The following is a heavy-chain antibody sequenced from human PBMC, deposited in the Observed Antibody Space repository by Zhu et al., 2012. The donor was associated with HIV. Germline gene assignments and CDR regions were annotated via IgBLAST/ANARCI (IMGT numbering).Heavy chain of an antibody. V-gene: IGHV4-39*01. J-gene: IGHJ4*02. CDR2: IYYSGST. CDR1: GGSISSSSYY. CDR3: ARRPPSMVGGTAFDY. D-gene: IGHD3-10*01. Sequence: QVQLQESGPGLVKPSETLSLTCTVSGGSISSSSYYWGWIRQPPGKGLEWIGSIYYSGSTYYNPSLKSRVTISVDTSKNQFSLKLSSVTAADTAVYYCARRPPSMVGGTAFDYWGQGTLVTVSS.